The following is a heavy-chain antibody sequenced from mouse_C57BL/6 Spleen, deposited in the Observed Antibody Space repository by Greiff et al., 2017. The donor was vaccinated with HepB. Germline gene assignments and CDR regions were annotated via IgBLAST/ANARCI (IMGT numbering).Heavy chain of an antibody. CDR2: ISSGSSTI. D-gene: IGHD1-1*01. Sequence: EVQLVESGGGLVKPGGSLKLSCAASGFTFSDYGMHWVRQAPEKGLEWVAYISSGSSTIYYADTVKGRFTISRDNAKNTLFLQMTSLRSEDTAMYYCARRGDITTVVANYAMDYWGQGTSVTVSS. CDR1: GFTFSDYG. V-gene: IGHV5-17*01. CDR3: ARRGDITTVVANYAMDY. J-gene: IGHJ4*01.